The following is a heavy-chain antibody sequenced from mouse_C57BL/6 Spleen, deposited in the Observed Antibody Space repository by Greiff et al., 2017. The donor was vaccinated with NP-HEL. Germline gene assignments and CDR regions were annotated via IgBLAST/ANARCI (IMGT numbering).Heavy chain of an antibody. J-gene: IGHJ3*01. V-gene: IGHV3-6*01. Sequence: EVKLEESGPGLVKPSQSLSLTCSVTGYSITSGYYWNWIRQFPGNKLEWMGYISYDGSNNYNPSLKNRISITRDTSKNQFFLKLNSVTTEDTATYYCASRYWFAYWGQGTLVTVSA. CDR3: ASRYWFAY. CDR1: GYSITSGYY. CDR2: ISYDGSN.